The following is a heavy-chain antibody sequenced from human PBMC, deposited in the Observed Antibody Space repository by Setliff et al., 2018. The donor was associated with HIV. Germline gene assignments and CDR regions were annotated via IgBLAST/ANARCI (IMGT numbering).Heavy chain of an antibody. J-gene: IGHJ4*02. CDR2: IWYDGSNK. V-gene: IGHV3-33*06. CDR3: AKGGGNYYDNSVQSYYFDF. CDR1: GFSFSSYG. Sequence: PGGSLRLSCAASGFSFSSYGMHWVRQAPGKGLEWVAVIWYDGSNKYYADSVKGRFTISRDNSKNTLYLQMNSLRAEDTAVYYCAKGGGNYYDNSVQSYYFDFWGQGTLVTSPQ. D-gene: IGHD3-22*01.